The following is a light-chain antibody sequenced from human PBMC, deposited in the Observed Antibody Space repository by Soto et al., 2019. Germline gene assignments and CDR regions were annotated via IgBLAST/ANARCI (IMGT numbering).Light chain of an antibody. CDR2: EVN. Sequence: QFALTQPPSASGSPGQSVAISCTGTSSDVGGYNYVSWYQLHPGKAPKLMIYEVNMRPSGVPDRFSGSKSGNTASLTVSGLRAEDEADYYCSSYAGSNNYVFGTGTKLTVL. J-gene: IGLJ1*01. V-gene: IGLV2-8*01. CDR3: SSYAGSNNYV. CDR1: SSDVGGYNY.